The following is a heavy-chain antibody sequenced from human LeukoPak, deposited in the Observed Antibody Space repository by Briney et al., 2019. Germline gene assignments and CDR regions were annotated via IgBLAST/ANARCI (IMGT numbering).Heavy chain of an antibody. CDR1: GFTFSSYG. V-gene: IGHV3-30*02. J-gene: IGHJ4*02. D-gene: IGHD2-2*01. CDR3: ARSAVPAANPYFDY. Sequence: GGSLRLSCAASGFTFSSYGMHWVRQAPGKGLEWVAFIRYDGSNKYYADSVKGRFTISRDNSKNTLYLQMNSLRAEDMAVYYCARSAVPAANPYFDYWGQGTLVTVSS. CDR2: IRYDGSNK.